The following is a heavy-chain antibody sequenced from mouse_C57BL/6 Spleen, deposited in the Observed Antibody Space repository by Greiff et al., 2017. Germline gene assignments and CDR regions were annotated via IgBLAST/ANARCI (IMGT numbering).Heavy chain of an antibody. CDR2: IHPNSGST. CDR1: GYTFTSYW. J-gene: IGHJ2*01. CDR3: ARESSTTVVAPFDY. V-gene: IGHV1-64*01. D-gene: IGHD1-1*01. Sequence: QVQLQQPGAELVKPGASVKLSCKASGYTFTSYWMHWVKQRPGQGLEWIGMIHPNSGSTNYNEQFKSKATLTVDKSSSTAYMQLSSLTSEGSAVYYCARESSTTVVAPFDYWGQGTTLTVSA.